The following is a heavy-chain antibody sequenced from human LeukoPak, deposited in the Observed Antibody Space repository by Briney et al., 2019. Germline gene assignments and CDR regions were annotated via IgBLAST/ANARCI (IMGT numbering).Heavy chain of an antibody. CDR2: INHSGST. Sequence: PSETLSLTCAVYGGSFSGYYWSWIRQPPGKGLEWIGEINHSGSTNYNPSLKSRVTISVDTSKNQFSLKLSSVTAADTAVYYCARGPRITIFGVVSRKYNWFDSWGQGTLVTVPS. J-gene: IGHJ5*01. CDR3: ARGPRITIFGVVSRKYNWFDS. V-gene: IGHV4-34*01. D-gene: IGHD3-3*01. CDR1: GGSFSGYY.